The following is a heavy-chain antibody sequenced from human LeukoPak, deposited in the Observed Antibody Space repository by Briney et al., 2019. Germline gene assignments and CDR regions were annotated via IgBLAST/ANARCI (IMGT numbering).Heavy chain of an antibody. CDR1: GFTFSSYW. D-gene: IGHD3-22*01. CDR2: IKQDGSEK. CDR3: AKRASYYYDSSGYSNYFDY. V-gene: IGHV3-7*01. J-gene: IGHJ4*02. Sequence: GGSLRLSCAASGFTFSSYWMSWVRQAPGKGLEWVVNIKQDGSEKYYVDSVKGRFTISRDNAKNSLYLQMNSLRAEDTAVYYCAKRASYYYDSSGYSNYFDYWGQGTLVTVSS.